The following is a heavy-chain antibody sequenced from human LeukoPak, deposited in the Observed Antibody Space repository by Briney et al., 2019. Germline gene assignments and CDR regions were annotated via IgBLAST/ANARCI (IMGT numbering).Heavy chain of an antibody. D-gene: IGHD2-15*01. CDR1: GFTFSSYG. V-gene: IGHV3-30*02. CDR3: AKGLYCSGGSCYPGYFDY. CDR2: IRYDGSNE. J-gene: IGHJ4*02. Sequence: PGGSLRLSCAASGFTFSSYGMHWVRQAPGKGLEWVSFIRYDGSNEYYADSVRGRFTISRDNSKNTLYLQMNSLRAEDTAVYYCAKGLYCSGGSCYPGYFDYWGQGTLVTVSS.